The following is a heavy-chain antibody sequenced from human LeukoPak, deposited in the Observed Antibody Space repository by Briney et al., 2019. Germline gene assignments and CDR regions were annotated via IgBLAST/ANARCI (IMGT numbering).Heavy chain of an antibody. CDR3: AKASVAYASNWWFPA. CDR1: GFTFSSFG. V-gene: IGHV3-30*18. CDR2: ISYDGRSD. D-gene: IGHD2-15*01. J-gene: IGHJ4*02. Sequence: PGGSLRLSCAASGFTFSSFGMHWVRQAPGKGLEWVAVISYDGRSDYYADSVKGRSTISRDSPKNTLYLQMNSLRIEDTAVYYCAKASVAYASNWWFPAWGQGTLVTVSS.